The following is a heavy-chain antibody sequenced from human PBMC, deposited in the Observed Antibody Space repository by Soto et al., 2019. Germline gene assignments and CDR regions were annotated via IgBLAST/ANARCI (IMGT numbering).Heavy chain of an antibody. CDR1: GFTFSSYW. J-gene: IGHJ3*02. CDR3: ASKLGYSYGLDAFDI. Sequence: GGSLRLSCAASGFTFSSYWMSWVRQAPGKGLEWVANIKQDGSEKYYVDSVKGRFTISRDNAKNSLYLQMNSLRAEDTAVYYCASKLGYSYGLDAFDIWGQGTMVTVSS. D-gene: IGHD5-18*01. V-gene: IGHV3-7*01. CDR2: IKQDGSEK.